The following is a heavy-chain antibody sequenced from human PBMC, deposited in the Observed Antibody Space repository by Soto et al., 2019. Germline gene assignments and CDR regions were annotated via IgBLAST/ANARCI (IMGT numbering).Heavy chain of an antibody. Sequence: LXLTCTVSCGSISSYYWSWIRQPPGKGLEWIGYIYYSGSTNYNPSLKSRVTISVDTSKNQFSLKLSSVTAADTAVYYCARENRVVAANHYYYYYYGMDVWGQGTTVTGSS. D-gene: IGHD3-22*01. CDR2: IYYSGST. V-gene: IGHV4-59*01. J-gene: IGHJ6*02. CDR1: CGSISSYY. CDR3: ARENRVVAANHYYYYYYGMDV.